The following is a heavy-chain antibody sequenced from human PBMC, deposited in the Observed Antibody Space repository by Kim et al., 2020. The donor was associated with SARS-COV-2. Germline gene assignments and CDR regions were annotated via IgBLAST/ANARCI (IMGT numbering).Heavy chain of an antibody. D-gene: IGHD6-6*01. V-gene: IGHV4-39*07. CDR2: IYYSGST. J-gene: IGHJ4*02. Sequence: SETLSLTCTVSGGSISSSSYYWGWIRQPPGKGLEWIGSIYYSGSTYYNPSLKSRVTISVDTSKNQFSLKLSSVTAADTAVYYCARVPSIAARLYWGQGTL. CDR1: GGSISSSSYY. CDR3: ARVPSIAARLY.